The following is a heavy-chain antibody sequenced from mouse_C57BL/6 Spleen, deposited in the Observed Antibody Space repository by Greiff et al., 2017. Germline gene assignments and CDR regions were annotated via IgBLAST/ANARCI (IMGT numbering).Heavy chain of an antibody. CDR2: IDPEEGDT. V-gene: IGHV14-2*01. Sequence: VQLQQSGAELVKPGASVKLSCTASGFNIKDYYMHWVKQRTEKGLEWIGRIDPEEGDTKYAPKFQGKATRTTDTASHTAYLQLSSLTSEDTAVYYCARLRDWYFDVWGTGTTVTVSS. CDR3: ARLRDWYFDV. CDR1: GFNIKDYY. J-gene: IGHJ1*03.